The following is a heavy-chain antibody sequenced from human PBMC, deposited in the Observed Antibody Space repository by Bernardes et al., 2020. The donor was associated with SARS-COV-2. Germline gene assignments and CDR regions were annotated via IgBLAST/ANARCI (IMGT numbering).Heavy chain of an antibody. J-gene: IGHJ6*02. CDR3: AGSSCGIDCYIGGLRSWDYGMDV. CDR2: IYSSGSS. V-gene: IGHV4-39*01. CDR1: GGSISSSNYY. D-gene: IGHD2-21*02. Sequence: ETLSLTCTVSGGSISSSNYYWGWIRQPPGKGLEWIGSIYSSGSSYYNPSLQSRFSESVDTSKNQFSLRLSFVTAADTAVYYCAGSSCGIDCYIGGLRSWDYGMDVWGQGTTVTVSS.